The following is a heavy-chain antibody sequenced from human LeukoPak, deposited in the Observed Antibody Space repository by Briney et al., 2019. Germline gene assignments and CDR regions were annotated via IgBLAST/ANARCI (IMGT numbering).Heavy chain of an antibody. CDR2: IYYSGST. D-gene: IGHD7-27*01. V-gene: IGHV4-39*07. J-gene: IGHJ3*02. Sequence: KPSETLSLTCTVSGGSISSSSYYWGWIRQPPGKGLEWIGSIYYSGSTYYNPSLKSRVTISVDTSKNQFSLKLSSVTAADTAVYYCAKILGSGVWYGFDIWGQGTMVTVSS. CDR1: GGSISSSSYY. CDR3: AKILGSGVWYGFDI.